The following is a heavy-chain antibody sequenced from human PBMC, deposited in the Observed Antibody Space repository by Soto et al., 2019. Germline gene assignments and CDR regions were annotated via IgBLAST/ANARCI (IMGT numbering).Heavy chain of an antibody. D-gene: IGHD1-1*01. Sequence: QVQLPESGPGLVKPSETLYLTCTVSGASISGFYWSWIRKSAGKGLEGIGRIYANGTTDYNPSLKSRVMMSVDTSKKQFSLKVRSVTAADTAVYYCVRDGTKTLRDWFDPGGQGISVTVSS. V-gene: IGHV4-4*07. CDR2: IYANGTT. CDR1: GASISGFY. CDR3: VRDGTKTLRDWFDP. J-gene: IGHJ5*02.